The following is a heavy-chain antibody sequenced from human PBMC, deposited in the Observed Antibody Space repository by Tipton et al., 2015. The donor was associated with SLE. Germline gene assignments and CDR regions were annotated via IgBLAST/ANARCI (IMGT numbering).Heavy chain of an antibody. CDR2: IIQDGSET. D-gene: IGHD4-17*01. CDR3: AKTWAVTTRRYFDY. V-gene: IGHV3-7*01. Sequence: SLRLSCATSGFTFSSYWMSWVRQPPGKGLEWVANIIQDGSETYYADSVKGRFTISRDNSKNTLYLQMNSLGAEDTAVYYCAKTWAVTTRRYFDYWGQGTLVTVSS. CDR1: GFTFSSYW. J-gene: IGHJ4*02.